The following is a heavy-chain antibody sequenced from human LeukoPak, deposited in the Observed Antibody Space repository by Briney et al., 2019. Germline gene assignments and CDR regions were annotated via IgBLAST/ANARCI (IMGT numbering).Heavy chain of an antibody. V-gene: IGHV1-3*01. Sequence: GASVKVSCKASGYTFTSYAMHWVRQAPGQRLEWLGWINAGNGNTKYSQKFQGRVTMTEDTSTDTAYMELSSLRSEDTAVYYCATGGYDSSGLYFDYWGQGTLVTVSS. CDR2: INAGNGNT. J-gene: IGHJ4*02. CDR3: ATGGYDSSGLYFDY. CDR1: GYTFTSYA. D-gene: IGHD3-22*01.